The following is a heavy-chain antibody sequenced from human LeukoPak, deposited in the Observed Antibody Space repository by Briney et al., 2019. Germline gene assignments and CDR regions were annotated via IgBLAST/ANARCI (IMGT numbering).Heavy chain of an antibody. CDR1: GFTFSSYG. D-gene: IGHD6-13*01. CDR3: AREWAAAANHDAFDI. Sequence: PWGSLRLSCAASGFTFSSYGMHWVRQAPGKGLEWVAVISYDGSNKYYADSVKGRFTISRDNSKNTLYLQMNSLRAEDTAVYYCAREWAAAANHDAFDIWGQGTMVTVSS. V-gene: IGHV3-30*03. J-gene: IGHJ3*02. CDR2: ISYDGSNK.